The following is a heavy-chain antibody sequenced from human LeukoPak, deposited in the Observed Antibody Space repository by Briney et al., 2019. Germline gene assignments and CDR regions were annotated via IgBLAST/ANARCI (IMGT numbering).Heavy chain of an antibody. D-gene: IGHD6-13*01. CDR3: ATSTGYSSTCYIDY. CDR1: GHTFTSCD. J-gene: IGHJ4*02. V-gene: IGHV1-8*03. Sequence: GASVKVSCKASGHTFTSCDINWVRQATGQGLEWMGWMNPNSGNTGYAQKFQGRVTITRDTSISTAYMELSSLTSEDTAVYYCATSTGYSSTCYIDYWGQGTLVTVSS. CDR2: MNPNSGNT.